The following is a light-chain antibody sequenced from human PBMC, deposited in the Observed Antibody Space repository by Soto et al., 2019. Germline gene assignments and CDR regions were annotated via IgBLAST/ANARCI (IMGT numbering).Light chain of an antibody. CDR3: SSYADNNTFV. CDR1: SSDVGGYDY. CDR2: QVS. Sequence: QSVLTQPPSASGSPGQSVTISFTGTSSDVGGYDYVSWYQQLPGKAPTLILYQVSKRSSGVPDRFSGSKSGSTTSLTVSGLQAEYEAYYYCSSYADNNTFVCGTGTKVAVL. V-gene: IGLV2-8*01. J-gene: IGLJ1*01.